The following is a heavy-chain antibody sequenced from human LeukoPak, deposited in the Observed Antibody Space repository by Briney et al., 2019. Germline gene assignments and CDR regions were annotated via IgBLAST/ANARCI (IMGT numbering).Heavy chain of an antibody. J-gene: IGHJ4*02. V-gene: IGHV1-24*01. CDR2: FDPEDGET. Sequence: GASVKVSCNVSGYTLTELSMHWVRQAPGKGLEWMGGFDPEDGETIYAQKFQGRVTMTEDTSTDTAYMELSSLRSEDTAVYYCATILWFGELLSYFDYWGQGTLVTVSS. CDR1: GYTLTELS. CDR3: ATILWFGELLSYFDY. D-gene: IGHD3-10*01.